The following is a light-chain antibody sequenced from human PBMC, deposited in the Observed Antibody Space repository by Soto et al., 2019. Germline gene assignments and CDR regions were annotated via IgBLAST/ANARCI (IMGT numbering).Light chain of an antibody. V-gene: IGKV1-5*01. J-gene: IGKJ1*01. CDR3: QQYNSYPET. CDR1: QSISSW. CDR2: DAS. Sequence: DIPMTQSPSTLSASVGDRVTITCRASQSISSWLAWYQQKPGKAPKLLIYDASSLESGVPSRFSGSGSGTEFSLTSSSLQPDDFATYYCQQYNSYPETFGQGTKVEIK.